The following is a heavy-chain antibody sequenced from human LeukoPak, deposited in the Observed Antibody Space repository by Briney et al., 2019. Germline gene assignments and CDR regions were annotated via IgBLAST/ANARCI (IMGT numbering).Heavy chain of an antibody. CDR1: GYTFTSYG. Sequence: ASVKVSCKASGYTFTSYGMSWVRQAPGQGLEWMGWISAYNGDTNYAQKLQGRVTMTRDTSTSTAYMDLRSLRSDDTAVYYCSKVTYSNIFDYWGQGTLVTVSS. J-gene: IGHJ4*02. CDR3: SKVTYSNIFDY. D-gene: IGHD6-13*01. CDR2: ISAYNGDT. V-gene: IGHV1-18*01.